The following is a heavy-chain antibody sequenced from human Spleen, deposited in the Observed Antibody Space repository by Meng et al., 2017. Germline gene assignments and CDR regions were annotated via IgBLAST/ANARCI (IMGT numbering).Heavy chain of an antibody. CDR1: GYTFTSYD. CDR2: MNPNNGNT. V-gene: IGHV1-8*01. Sequence: LLVQSGAEVKTPGASVKVSCKASGYTFTSYDINWVRQTTGQGLEWMGWMNPNNGNTGYAQKFQGRVSMTRNAPINTAYMELSSLRSDDTAVYFCTRTPRDWDIDYWGQGTLVTVSS. CDR3: TRTPRDWDIDY. J-gene: IGHJ4*02. D-gene: IGHD3/OR15-3a*01.